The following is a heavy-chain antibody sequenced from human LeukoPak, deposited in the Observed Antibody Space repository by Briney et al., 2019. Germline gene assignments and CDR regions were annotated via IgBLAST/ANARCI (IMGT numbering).Heavy chain of an antibody. CDR1: GFTFSTYG. D-gene: IGHD6-25*01. J-gene: IGHJ4*02. V-gene: IGHV3-23*01. Sequence: GGSLRLSCAASGFTFSTYGISWVRQAPGKGLEWVSAVGSDGINTAYADSVKGRFTISRDNSKNTLYLQLSSLRAEDTAVYYCAKGLAAGSQYFDYWGQGTLVTVSS. CDR3: AKGLAAGSQYFDY. CDR2: VGSDGINT.